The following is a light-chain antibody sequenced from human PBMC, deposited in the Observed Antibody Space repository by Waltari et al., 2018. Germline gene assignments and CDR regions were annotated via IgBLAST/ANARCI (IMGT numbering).Light chain of an antibody. V-gene: IGLV4-69*01. CDR2: VNSDGSH. J-gene: IGLJ3*02. CDR1: SGHRGNI. CDR3: QTGGHGTWV. Sequence: LLLTQSPYPSASLSASATLSSTPSSGHRGNIIPWPHQQPEKGPRYLRKVNSDGSHSRGDEIPDRFSGSSSGAERYLTISSLQAEDEADYYCQTGGHGTWVFGGGTKLTVL.